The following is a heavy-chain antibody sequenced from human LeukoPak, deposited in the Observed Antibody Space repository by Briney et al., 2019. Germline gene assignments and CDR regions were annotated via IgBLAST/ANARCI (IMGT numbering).Heavy chain of an antibody. CDR3: ARRVVAAFTWFDP. J-gene: IGHJ5*02. D-gene: IGHD2-15*01. Sequence: SETLSLTCAVYGGSFSGYYWSWIRQPPGKGLEWIGYIYYSGSTNYNPSLKSRVTISVDTSRNQFSLKLSSVTAADTAVYYCARRVVAAFTWFDPWGQGTLVTVSS. V-gene: IGHV4-59*08. CDR2: IYYSGST. CDR1: GGSFSGYY.